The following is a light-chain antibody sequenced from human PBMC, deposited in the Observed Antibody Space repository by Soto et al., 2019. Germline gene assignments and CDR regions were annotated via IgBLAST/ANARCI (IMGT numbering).Light chain of an antibody. CDR1: QSVSSS. CDR2: DAS. Sequence: EIVLTQSPATLSLSPGERATLSCRASQSVSSSLVWYQQKPGQAPRLLIYDASNRAPGIPARFSGRGSGTDFTLTISSLEPEDFAVYYCQQRSNWLWTFGQGTKVEIK. V-gene: IGKV3-11*01. J-gene: IGKJ1*01. CDR3: QQRSNWLWT.